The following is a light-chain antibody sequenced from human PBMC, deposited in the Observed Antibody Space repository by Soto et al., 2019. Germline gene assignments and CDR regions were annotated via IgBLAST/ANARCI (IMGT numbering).Light chain of an antibody. CDR1: QTIRSY. Sequence: EIVLTQSPATLSVSPRERATLSCRASQTIRSYLAWYQQRPGQAPRLLIYDASNRATDIPARFSGSGSGTDFTLTISSLEAEDFAVYYCQHRNNWPLTFGGGTKVDIK. V-gene: IGKV3-11*01. CDR3: QHRNNWPLT. CDR2: DAS. J-gene: IGKJ4*01.